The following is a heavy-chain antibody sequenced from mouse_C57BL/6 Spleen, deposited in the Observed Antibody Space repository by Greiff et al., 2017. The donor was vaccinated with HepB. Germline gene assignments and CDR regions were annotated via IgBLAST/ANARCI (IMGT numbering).Heavy chain of an antibody. D-gene: IGHD1-1*02. CDR2: IYPGDGDT. CDR3: ARNSNYYAMDY. CDR1: GYAFSSYW. V-gene: IGHV1-80*01. Sequence: VQRVESGAELVKPGASVKISCKASGYAFSSYWMNWVKQRPGKGLEWIGQIYPGDGDTNYNGKFKGKATLTADKSSSTAYMQLSSLTSEDSAVYFCARNSNYYAMDYWGQGTSVTVSS. J-gene: IGHJ4*01.